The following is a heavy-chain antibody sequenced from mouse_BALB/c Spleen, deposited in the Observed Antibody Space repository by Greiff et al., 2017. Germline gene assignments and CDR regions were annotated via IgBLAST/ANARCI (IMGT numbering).Heavy chain of an antibody. D-gene: IGHD1-3*01. Sequence: QVTLKVSGPGILQPSQTLSLTCSFSGFSLSTSGMGVSWVRQPPGKGLEWLGVIWGDGSTNYHSALISRLSISKDNSKSQVFLKLNSLQTDDTATYYCAKGRKSGYAMDYGGQGTSVTVSS. CDR3: AKGRKSGYAMDY. J-gene: IGHJ4*01. V-gene: IGHV2-3*01. CDR1: GFSLSTSG. CDR2: IWGDGST.